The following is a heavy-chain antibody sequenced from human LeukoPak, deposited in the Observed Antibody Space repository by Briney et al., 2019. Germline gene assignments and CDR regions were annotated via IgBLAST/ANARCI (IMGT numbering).Heavy chain of an antibody. V-gene: IGHV1-3*01. CDR2: INAGNGNT. CDR3: ASSYYVWGGYRPTYYFDY. J-gene: IGHJ4*02. Sequence: GASVKVSCKASGYTFTSYAMHWVRQAPGQRLEWMGWINAGNGNTKYSQKFQGRVTITRDTSASTAYMGLSSLRSEDTAVYYCASSYYVWGGYRPTYYFDYWGQGTLVTVSS. CDR1: GYTFTSYA. D-gene: IGHD3-16*02.